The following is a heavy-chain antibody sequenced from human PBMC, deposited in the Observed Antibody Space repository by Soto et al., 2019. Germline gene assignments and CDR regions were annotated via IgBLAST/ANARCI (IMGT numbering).Heavy chain of an antibody. CDR1: GFTFSSYA. CDR3: ARDRAPGMGQRSFDY. V-gene: IGHV3-30-3*01. CDR2: ISYDGSNK. Sequence: QVQLVESGGGVVQPGRSLRLSCAASGFTFSSYAMHWVRQAPGKGLEWVAVISYDGSNKYYADSVKGRFTISRDNSKNTLYLQMNSLRAEDTAVYYCARDRAPGMGQRSFDYWGQGTLVTVSS. J-gene: IGHJ4*02. D-gene: IGHD6-13*01.